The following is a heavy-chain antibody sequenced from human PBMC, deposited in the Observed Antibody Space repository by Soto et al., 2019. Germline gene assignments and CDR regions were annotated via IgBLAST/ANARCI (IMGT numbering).Heavy chain of an antibody. D-gene: IGHD1-26*01. CDR1: GCSISTYY. Sequence: SETLSLTCTFSGCSISTYYWSLIRQPPGKGLEWIGYVYYSGTTNCNPSLETGVTISVGTSKNQFSLKLTSVTPADTAIYYCARVKRSTSRLDPWGQGTLVTVSS. CDR2: VYYSGTT. CDR3: ARVKRSTSRLDP. V-gene: IGHV4-59*01. J-gene: IGHJ5*02.